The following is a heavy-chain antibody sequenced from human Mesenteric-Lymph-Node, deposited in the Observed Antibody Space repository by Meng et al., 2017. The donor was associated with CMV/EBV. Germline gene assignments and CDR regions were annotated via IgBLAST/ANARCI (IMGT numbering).Heavy chain of an antibody. V-gene: IGHV4-61*01. D-gene: IGHD1-1*01. Sequence: TVSGGSVSSGSYYWSWIRQPPGKGLEWIGYIYYSGSTNYNPSPKSRVTISVDTSKNQFSLKLSSVTAADTAVYYCARATERPNYFDYWGQGTLVTVSS. CDR3: ARATERPNYFDY. CDR1: GGSVSSGSYY. CDR2: IYYSGST. J-gene: IGHJ4*02.